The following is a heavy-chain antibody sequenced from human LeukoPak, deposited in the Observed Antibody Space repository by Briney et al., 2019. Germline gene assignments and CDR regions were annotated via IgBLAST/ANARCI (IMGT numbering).Heavy chain of an antibody. D-gene: IGHD1-26*01. J-gene: IGHJ4*02. Sequence: GGSLRLSCAASGFTVSSNYMSWVRQAPGKGLEWVSVIYSGGSTYYADSVKGRFTISRDNSKNTLYLHMNSLRAEDTAVYYCAKGSDSGTYFDYWGQGTLVTVSS. V-gene: IGHV3-53*05. CDR2: IYSGGST. CDR3: AKGSDSGTYFDY. CDR1: GFTVSSNY.